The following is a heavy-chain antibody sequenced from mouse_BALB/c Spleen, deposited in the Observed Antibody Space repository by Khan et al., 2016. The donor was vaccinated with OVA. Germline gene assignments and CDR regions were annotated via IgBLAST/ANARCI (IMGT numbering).Heavy chain of an antibody. V-gene: IGHV1-18*01. CDR1: GYTFPEYT. D-gene: IGHD2-14*01. Sequence: EVQLQESGPELVKPGASVKISCKTSGYTFPEYTVHWVKQSLGKSLDWIGVINPKNGGTAYNQKFKGKATLTVDKSSSTAYMEFRSLTSEESAVYSCTRDAVRYWGQGTSVTVAS. CDR2: INPKNGGT. J-gene: IGHJ4*01. CDR3: TRDAVRY.